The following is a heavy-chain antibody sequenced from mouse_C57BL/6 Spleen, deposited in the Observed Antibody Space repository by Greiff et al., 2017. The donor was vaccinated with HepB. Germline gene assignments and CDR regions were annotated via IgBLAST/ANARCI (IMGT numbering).Heavy chain of an antibody. CDR3: ARREWDWYFDV. Sequence: EVQLQQSGPELVKPGASVQMSCKASGYTFTDYNMHWVKQSHGKSLEWIGYINPNNGGTSYNQKFKGKATLHVNKSSSTAYMELRSLTSEDSAVYYCARREWDWYFDVWGTGTTVTVSS. CDR2: INPNNGGT. V-gene: IGHV1-22*01. CDR1: GYTFTDYN. J-gene: IGHJ1*03. D-gene: IGHD1-3*01.